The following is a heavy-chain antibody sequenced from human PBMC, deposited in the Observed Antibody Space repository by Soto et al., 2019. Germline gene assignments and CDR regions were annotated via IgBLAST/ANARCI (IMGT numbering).Heavy chain of an antibody. CDR1: GGSFSGSY. CDR2: INQSAET. Sequence: QVQLQQWGAGLLKPSETLSLTCAVYGGSFSGSYWSWIRQSPGKGLEWIGDINQSAETNYNPSLMSRVTISMDTSENQFSLSLRSVTAADTAVYYCARLYGHFYYYYMDIWGNGTTVTVSS. D-gene: IGHD3-16*01. V-gene: IGHV4-34*01. CDR3: ARLYGHFYYYYMDI. J-gene: IGHJ6*03.